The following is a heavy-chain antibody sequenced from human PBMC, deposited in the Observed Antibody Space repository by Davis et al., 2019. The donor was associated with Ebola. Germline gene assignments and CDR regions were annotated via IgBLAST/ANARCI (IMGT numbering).Heavy chain of an antibody. CDR2: INHSGST. CDR3: ARWRYYDFWSGYYTVGYYGMDV. CDR1: GGSFSGYY. J-gene: IGHJ6*02. D-gene: IGHD3-3*01. Sequence: SETLSLTCAVYGGSFSGYYWSWIRQPPGKGLEWIGEINHSGSTNYNPSLKSRVTISVDTYKNQFSLKLSSVTAADTAVYYCARWRYYDFWSGYYTVGYYGMDVWGQGTTVTVSS. V-gene: IGHV4-34*01.